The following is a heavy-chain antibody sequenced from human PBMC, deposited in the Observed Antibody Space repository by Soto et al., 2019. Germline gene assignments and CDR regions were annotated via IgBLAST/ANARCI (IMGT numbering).Heavy chain of an antibody. V-gene: IGHV4-34*01. D-gene: IGHD2-8*02. Sequence: QVQLQQWGAGLLKPSETLSLTCAVYGGSFSGYYWTWIRQPPGTGLEWMGEINHSGSTNYNPSLKGRVTTSVDTSKTQFSLKLTSVTAAHTAVYYCARDKITGLFDYWGQGTLVTVSS. CDR3: ARDKITGLFDY. CDR1: GGSFSGYY. CDR2: INHSGST. J-gene: IGHJ4*02.